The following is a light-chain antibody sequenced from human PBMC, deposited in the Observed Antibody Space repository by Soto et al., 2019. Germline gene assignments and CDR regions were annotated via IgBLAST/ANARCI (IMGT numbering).Light chain of an antibody. V-gene: IGKV3-20*01. J-gene: IGKJ5*01. CDR2: DAS. CDR1: QSVPRSY. CDR3: QQYGSSPFT. Sequence: EIVLTQSPGTLSSSPGERATLSCRASQSVPRSYLAWYQQKPGQAPRLLIYDASNRATGIPARFSGSGSGTDFTLTISRLEPEDFAVYYCQQYGSSPFTFGQGTRLEIK.